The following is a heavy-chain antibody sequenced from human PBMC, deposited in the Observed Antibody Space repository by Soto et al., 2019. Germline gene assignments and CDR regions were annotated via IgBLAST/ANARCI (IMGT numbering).Heavy chain of an antibody. J-gene: IGHJ5*02. CDR2: INPSGGST. CDR1: GYTFTSYY. CDR3: ASANYDFWSGRPKDNWFDP. V-gene: IGHV1-46*03. Sequence: GASVQVSCKASGYTFTSYYMHWVRQAPGQGLEWMGKINPSGGSTSYAQKFQGRVTMTRDTSTSTVYMELSSLRSEDTAVYYCASANYDFWSGRPKDNWFDPWGQGTLVTVSS. D-gene: IGHD3-3*01.